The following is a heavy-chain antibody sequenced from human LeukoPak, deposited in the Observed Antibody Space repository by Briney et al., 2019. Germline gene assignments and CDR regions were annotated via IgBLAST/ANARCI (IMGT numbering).Heavy chain of an antibody. Sequence: ASVKVSCKASGYTFTGYYMHWVRQATGQGLEWMGWMNPNSGNTGYAQKFQGRVTMTRNTSISTAYMELSSLRSEDTAVYYCARASNDYGDYWGQGTLVTVSS. CDR3: ARASNDYGDY. CDR1: GYTFTGYY. J-gene: IGHJ4*02. V-gene: IGHV1-8*02. CDR2: MNPNSGNT.